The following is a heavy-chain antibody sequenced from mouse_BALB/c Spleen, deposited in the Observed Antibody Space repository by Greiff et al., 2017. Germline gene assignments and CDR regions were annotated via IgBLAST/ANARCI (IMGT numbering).Heavy chain of an antibody. D-gene: IGHD1-2*01. J-gene: IGHJ3*01. Sequence: DVMLMESGGGLVKPGGSLKLSCAASGFTFGSYAMSWVRQSPEKRLEWVAEISSGGSYTYYPDTVTGRFTISRDNAKNTLYLEMSSLRSEDTAMYYCAIYGYAWFAYWGQGTLVTVSA. CDR2: ISSGGSYT. V-gene: IGHV5-9-4*01. CDR3: AIYGYAWFAY. CDR1: GFTFGSYA.